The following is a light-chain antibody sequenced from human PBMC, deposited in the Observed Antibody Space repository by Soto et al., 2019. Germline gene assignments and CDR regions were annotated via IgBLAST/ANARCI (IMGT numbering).Light chain of an antibody. CDR1: QGIANY. V-gene: IGKV1-9*01. CDR2: AAS. Sequence: DIQLTQSPSFLSASVGDRVTITCRASQGIANYLAWYQKKPGKAPKLLIYAASTFRSGVPSRFSGSVSGAEFTLTISSLQPEDFATYYCQHLNSYPFAFGPGTKVYIK. CDR3: QHLNSYPFA. J-gene: IGKJ3*01.